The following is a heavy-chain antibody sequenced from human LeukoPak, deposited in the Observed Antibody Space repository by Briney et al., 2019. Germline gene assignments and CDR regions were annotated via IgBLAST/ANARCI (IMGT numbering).Heavy chain of an antibody. CDR1: GYTFTHNW. J-gene: IGHJ4*02. Sequence: GESLKISCKVSGYTFTHNWTGWVRQKPGRGLEWLGVIFPADSNTAYNSSFRGQVTISVDKSIDTAYLQWGSLKASDSAIYYCARHRATGTWFDFDYWGQGTVVTVSS. D-gene: IGHD1-14*01. V-gene: IGHV5-51*01. CDR3: ARHRATGTWFDFDY. CDR2: IFPADSNT.